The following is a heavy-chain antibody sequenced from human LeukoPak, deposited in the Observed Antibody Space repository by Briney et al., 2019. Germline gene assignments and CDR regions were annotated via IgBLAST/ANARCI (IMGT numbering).Heavy chain of an antibody. V-gene: IGHV4-61*02. J-gene: IGHJ4*02. CDR1: GGSISSGSYY. CDR3: ARLKDTAMDIDY. CDR2: IYTSGST. D-gene: IGHD5-18*01. Sequence: SETLSLTCTVSGGSISSGSYYWSWIRQPAGKGLEWIGRIYTSGSTNYNPSLKSRVTISVDTSKNQFSLKLSSVTAADTAVYYCARLKDTAMDIDYWGQGTLVTVSS.